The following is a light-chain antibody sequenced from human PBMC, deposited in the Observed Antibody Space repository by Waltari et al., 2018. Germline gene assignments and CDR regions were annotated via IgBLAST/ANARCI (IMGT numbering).Light chain of an antibody. J-gene: IGLJ2*01. CDR2: DVS. CDR1: SSAVGGYNS. Sequence: QSALTQPASVSGSPGQSITISCPGTSSAVGGYNSVSWYQHHPGKAPKVIIYDVSQRPSGVSNRFSGSKSGNTASLTISGLQPEDEADYFCCSYAGNYIHVLFGGGTKLTVL. CDR3: CSYAGNYIHVL. V-gene: IGLV2-23*02.